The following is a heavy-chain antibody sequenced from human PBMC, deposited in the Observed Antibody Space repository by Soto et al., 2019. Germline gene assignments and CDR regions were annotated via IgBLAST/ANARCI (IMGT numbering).Heavy chain of an antibody. CDR3: ARGNIAVAGIDY. CDR1: GCSCSSYN. D-gene: IGHD6-19*01. V-gene: IGHV3-48*02. J-gene: IGHJ4*02. CDR2: ISSSSSTI. Sequence: AVRGYCAASGCSCSSYNMNWVRQAPGKGLEWVSYISSSSSTIYYADSVKGRFTISRDNAKNSLYLQMNSLRDEDTAVYYCARGNIAVAGIDYWGQGTLVTVSS.